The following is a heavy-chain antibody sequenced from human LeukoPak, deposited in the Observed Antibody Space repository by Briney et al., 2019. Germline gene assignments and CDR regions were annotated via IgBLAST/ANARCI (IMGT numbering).Heavy chain of an antibody. CDR3: ARNYYDSSGYQEATFNC. Sequence: GTSLRLSCAASGFTFSNYGMHWVRQAPGKGLEWVAGIWYDGGYKYYADSVKGRFTISRDNSKNTLFLQMDSLRAEDTAVYYCARNYYDSSGYQEATFNCWGQGTLVTVSS. J-gene: IGHJ4*02. CDR2: IWYDGGYK. V-gene: IGHV3-33*01. CDR1: GFTFSNYG. D-gene: IGHD3-22*01.